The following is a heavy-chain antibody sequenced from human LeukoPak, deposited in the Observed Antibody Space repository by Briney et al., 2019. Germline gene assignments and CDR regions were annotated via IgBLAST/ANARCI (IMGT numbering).Heavy chain of an antibody. Sequence: PGGSLRLSCAASGVTFSSYWMHWVRQTPGRGLVWVSRMDIDGSSTSYADSVKGRFTISRDNAKNTLYLQMNSLRVEDTAVYYCARVGPYGSGSYHVDYWGQGTLVTVSS. D-gene: IGHD3-10*01. V-gene: IGHV3-74*01. CDR1: GVTFSSYW. CDR2: MDIDGSST. J-gene: IGHJ4*02. CDR3: ARVGPYGSGSYHVDY.